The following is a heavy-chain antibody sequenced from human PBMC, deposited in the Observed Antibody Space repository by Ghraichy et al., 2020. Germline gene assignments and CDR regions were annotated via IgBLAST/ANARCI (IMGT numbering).Heavy chain of an antibody. CDR1: GDFISSNNW. CDR3: ARNGAYSLNY. CDR2: IHHSERT. D-gene: IGHD4-17*01. J-gene: IGHJ4*02. V-gene: IGHV4-4*02. Sequence: SETLSLTCAVSGDFISSNNWWSWVRQPPGKGLEWIGEIHHSERTNYNLSLKSRVTISVDKSKSQFSLKLNSVTAADTAVYYCARNGAYSLNYWGRGTLVTVSS.